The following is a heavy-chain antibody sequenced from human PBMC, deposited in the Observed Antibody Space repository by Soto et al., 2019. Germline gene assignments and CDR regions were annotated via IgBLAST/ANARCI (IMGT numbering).Heavy chain of an antibody. CDR2: ISSNGGST. J-gene: IGHJ4*01. CDR1: GFTFSSYA. D-gene: IGHD2-2*01. V-gene: IGHV3-64*01. CDR3: VKRRYCPSTTCFDY. Sequence: PGGSLRLSCAASGFTFSSYAMHWVRQAPGKGLEYVSAISSNGGSTYYANSVKGRFTISRDNSKNTLYLQMGSLRAEDMAVYYCVKRRYCPSTTCFDYWGQGTLVTVSS.